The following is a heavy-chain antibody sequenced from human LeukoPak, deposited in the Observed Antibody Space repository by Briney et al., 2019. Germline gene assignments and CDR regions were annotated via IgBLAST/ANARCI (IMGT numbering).Heavy chain of an antibody. CDR1: GFTFSSYA. CDR3: ATGAEPRIAAAGRFDY. D-gene: IGHD6-13*01. J-gene: IGHJ4*02. Sequence: GGSLRLSCAVSGFTFSSYAMSWVRQAPGKGLEWVSAISGSGGSTYYADSVKGRFTISRDNSKNTLYLQMNSLRAEDTAVYYCATGAEPRIAAAGRFDYWGQGTLVTVSS. CDR2: ISGSGGST. V-gene: IGHV3-23*01.